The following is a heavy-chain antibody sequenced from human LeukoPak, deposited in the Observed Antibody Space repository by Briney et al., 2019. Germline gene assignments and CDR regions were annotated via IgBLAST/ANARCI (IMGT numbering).Heavy chain of an antibody. V-gene: IGHV1-18*01. J-gene: IGHJ4*02. CDR3: ARAGYYYDRKYYFDY. Sequence: ASVKVSCKASGYTFTSYGISWVRQAPGQGLEWMGWISAYNGNTNYAQKLQGRVTMTTDTSTSTAYMELRSLRSDDTAVYYCARAGYYYDRKYYFDYWGQGTLVTVSS. CDR2: ISAYNGNT. D-gene: IGHD3-22*01. CDR1: GYTFTSYG.